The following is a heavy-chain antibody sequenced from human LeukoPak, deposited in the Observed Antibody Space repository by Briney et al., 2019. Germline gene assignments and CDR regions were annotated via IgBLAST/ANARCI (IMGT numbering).Heavy chain of an antibody. Sequence: HTGGSLRLSCGASGFTFSSYAMSWVRQAPGKGQEWVSAISGSGGSTYYADSVKGRFTISRDNSKNTLYLQMNSLRAEDTAVYYCAKDIRAVAGPLDYWGQGTLVTVSS. CDR2: ISGSGGST. CDR3: AKDIRAVAGPLDY. D-gene: IGHD6-19*01. CDR1: GFTFSSYA. V-gene: IGHV3-23*01. J-gene: IGHJ4*02.